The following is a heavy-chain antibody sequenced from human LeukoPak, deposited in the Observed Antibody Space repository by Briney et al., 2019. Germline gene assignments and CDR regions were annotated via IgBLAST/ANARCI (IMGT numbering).Heavy chain of an antibody. Sequence: GGSLRLSCAASGFTFSSYAMSWVRQAPGKGLEWVSAISGSGGSTYYADSVKGRFTISRDNSKNTLYLQMNSLRAEDTAVYYCAKANQVAGRSNYFDYWGQGTLVTVSS. V-gene: IGHV3-23*01. J-gene: IGHJ4*02. D-gene: IGHD6-19*01. CDR3: AKANQVAGRSNYFDY. CDR2: ISGSGGST. CDR1: GFTFSSYA.